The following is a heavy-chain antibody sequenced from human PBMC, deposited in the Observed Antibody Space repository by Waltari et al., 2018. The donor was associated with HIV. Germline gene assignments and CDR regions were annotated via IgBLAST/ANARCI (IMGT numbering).Heavy chain of an antibody. CDR2: ISSSSSRI. CDR3: VAAGDY. V-gene: IGHV3-48*02. J-gene: IGHJ4*01. Sequence: EVQLVESGGDLVQPGGSLRLSCATSGLSFSRYSMNWVRQAPGKWLEWISYISSSSSRIYYADSVKGRFTISRDNDKNSLYLLMNSLRDEDTAVYYCVAAGDYWGHGTLVTVSP. CDR1: GLSFSRYS.